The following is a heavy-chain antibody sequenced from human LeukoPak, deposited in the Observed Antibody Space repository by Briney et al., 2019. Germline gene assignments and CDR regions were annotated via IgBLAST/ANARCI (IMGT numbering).Heavy chain of an antibody. CDR2: IWSDANKK. D-gene: IGHD6-13*01. V-gene: IGHV3-33*01. J-gene: IGHJ4*02. CDR3: ARDLVLAAGTGNY. Sequence: SGGSLRLSCAASGFTFSTYGMHWVRQAPGKGLEWVAIIWSDANKKYDADSVKDRFTISRDNSKSTLYLQMNSLRAEDTAMYYCARDLVLAAGTGNYWGQGTLVTVSS. CDR1: GFTFSTYG.